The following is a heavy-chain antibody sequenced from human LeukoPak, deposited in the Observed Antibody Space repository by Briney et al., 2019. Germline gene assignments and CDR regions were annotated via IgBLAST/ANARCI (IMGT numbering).Heavy chain of an antibody. CDR1: GDSVSSKSGA. CDR2: TYYRSKWYN. J-gene: IGHJ4*02. D-gene: IGHD6-19*01. Sequence: SQTLSLTCVVSGDSVSSKSGAWNWLRQSPSRGLEWLGRTYYRSKWYNDYAESMEGRMTISQDTSKNQYSLHLNSVTPDDTAVYYCARDFGTTGWHTFDYWGQGTLVTVSS. V-gene: IGHV6-1*01. CDR3: ARDFGTTGWHTFDY.